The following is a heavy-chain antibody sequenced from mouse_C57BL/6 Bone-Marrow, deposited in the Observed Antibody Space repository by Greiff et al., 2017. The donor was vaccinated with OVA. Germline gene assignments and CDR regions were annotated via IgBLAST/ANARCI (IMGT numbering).Heavy chain of an antibody. D-gene: IGHD1-1*01. CDR2: ISGGGGNT. CDR1: GFTFSSYT. V-gene: IGHV5-9*01. Sequence: EVQRVESGGGLVKPGGSLKLSCAASGFTFSSYTLSWVRQTPEKRLEWVATISGGGGNTYYPDSVKGRFTISRDNAKNTLYLQMSSLRSEDTALYYCARRGNYYGSSYDYWGQGTTLTVSS. J-gene: IGHJ2*01. CDR3: ARRGNYYGSSYDY.